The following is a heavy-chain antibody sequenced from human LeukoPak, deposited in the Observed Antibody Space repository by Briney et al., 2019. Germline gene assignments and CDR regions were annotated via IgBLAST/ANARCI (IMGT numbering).Heavy chain of an antibody. J-gene: IGHJ3*02. CDR3: AKEGGSHDAFDI. D-gene: IGHD1-26*01. V-gene: IGHV3-23*01. CDR1: GFTFSSYA. Sequence: PGRSLRLSCAASGFTFSSYAMSWVRQAPGKGLEWVSAISGSGDSTYYADSVKGRFTIYRDNSKNTLYLQMNSLRAEDTAIYFCAKEGGSHDAFDIWGQGTMVTVSS. CDR2: ISGSGDST.